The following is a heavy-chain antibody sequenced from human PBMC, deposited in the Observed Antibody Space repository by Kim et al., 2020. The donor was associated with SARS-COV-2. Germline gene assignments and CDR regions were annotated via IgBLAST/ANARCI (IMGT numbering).Heavy chain of an antibody. CDR1: GGSFSGYY. Sequence: SETLSLTCAVYGGSFSGYYWSWIRQPPGKGLEWIGEINHSGSTNYNPSLKSRVTISVDTSKNQFSLKLSSVTAADTAVYYCARGLSGYSSGQKKGWYFDLWGRGTLVTVSS. CDR3: ARGLSGYSSGQKKGWYFDL. V-gene: IGHV4-34*01. J-gene: IGHJ2*01. CDR2: INHSGST. D-gene: IGHD6-19*01.